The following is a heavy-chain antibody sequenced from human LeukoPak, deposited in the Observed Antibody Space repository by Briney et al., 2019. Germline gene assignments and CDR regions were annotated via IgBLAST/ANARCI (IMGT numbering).Heavy chain of an antibody. CDR1: GGTFSNYA. J-gene: IGHJ6*03. CDR3: ARASYYYMDV. V-gene: IGHV1-2*02. CDR2: INPNSGGT. Sequence: ASVKVSCKASGGTFSNYAISWVRQAPGQGLEWMGWINPNSGGTNYAQKFQGRVTMTRDTPISTAYMELSRLRSDDTAVYYCARASYYYMDVWGKGTTVTVSS.